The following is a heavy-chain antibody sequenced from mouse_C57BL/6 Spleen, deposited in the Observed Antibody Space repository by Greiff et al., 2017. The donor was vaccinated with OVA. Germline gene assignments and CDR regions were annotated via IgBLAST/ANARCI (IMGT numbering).Heavy chain of an antibody. CDR3: ARLPPFAY. Sequence: EVKVVESGGGLVKPGGSLKLSCAASGFTFSSYAMSWVRQTPEKRLEWVATISDGGSYTYYPDNVKGRFTISRDNAKNNLYLQMSHLKSEDTAMYYCARLPPFAYWGQGTLVTVSA. J-gene: IGHJ3*01. CDR2: ISDGGSYT. CDR1: GFTFSSYA. V-gene: IGHV5-4*03.